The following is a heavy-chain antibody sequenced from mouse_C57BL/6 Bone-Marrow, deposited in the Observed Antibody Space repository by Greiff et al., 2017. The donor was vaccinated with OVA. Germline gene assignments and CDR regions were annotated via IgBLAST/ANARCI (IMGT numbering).Heavy chain of an antibody. D-gene: IGHD4-1*01. J-gene: IGHJ3*01. CDR2: ISSGGSYT. CDR3: ARQSWAWFAY. CDR1: GFTFSSYG. V-gene: IGHV5-6*01. Sequence: EVQLQQSGGDLVKPGGSLKLSCAASGFTFSSYGMSWVRQTPDKRLEWVATISSGGSYTYYPDSVKGRFTISRDNAKNTLYLQMSSLKSEDTAMYYCARQSWAWFAYWGQGTLVTVSA.